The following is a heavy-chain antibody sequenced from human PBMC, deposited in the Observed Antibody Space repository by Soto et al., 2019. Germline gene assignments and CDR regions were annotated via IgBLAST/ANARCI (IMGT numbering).Heavy chain of an antibody. CDR2: ISYDGSNK. V-gene: IGHV3-30*18. Sequence: GGSLRLSCAASGFTFSSYGMHWVRQAPGKGLEWVAVISYDGSNKYYADSVKGRFTISRDNSKNTLYLQMNSLRAEDTAVYYCAKEVGSSVLSYYHGMDVWGRGTTVTVSS. CDR3: AKEVGSSVLSYYHGMDV. D-gene: IGHD6-6*01. J-gene: IGHJ6*02. CDR1: GFTFSSYG.